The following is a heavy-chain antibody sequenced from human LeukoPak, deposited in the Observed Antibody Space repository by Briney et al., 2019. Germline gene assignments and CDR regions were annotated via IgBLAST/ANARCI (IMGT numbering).Heavy chain of an antibody. D-gene: IGHD2-21*02. V-gene: IGHV4-59*01. CDR3: ARGIRLPKSLDY. J-gene: IGHJ4*02. CDR1: GGSISSYY. CDR2: IYYSGST. Sequence: SETLSLTCTVSGGSISSYYWSWIRQPPGKGLAWIGYIYYSGSTNYNPSLKSRVTISVDTSKNQFSLKLSSVTAADTAVYYCARGIRLPKSLDYWGQGTLVTVSS.